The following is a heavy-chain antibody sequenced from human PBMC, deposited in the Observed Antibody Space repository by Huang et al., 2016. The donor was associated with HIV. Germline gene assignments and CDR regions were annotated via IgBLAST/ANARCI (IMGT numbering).Heavy chain of an antibody. J-gene: IGHJ4*02. D-gene: IGHD3-22*01. CDR2: MNSDGSST. CDR3: ARDPRIQTWLNFVDY. Sequence: EVQLVESGGGLVQPGGYLRLPCAASGFRISSSWRHWVRQAPGKGVVWVSRMNSDGSSTSYSDSVKGRFAISRDNAKNTVYLQVNSLRAEDTAVYYCARDPRIQTWLNFVDYWGQGTLVSVSS. CDR1: GFRISSSW. V-gene: IGHV3-74*01.